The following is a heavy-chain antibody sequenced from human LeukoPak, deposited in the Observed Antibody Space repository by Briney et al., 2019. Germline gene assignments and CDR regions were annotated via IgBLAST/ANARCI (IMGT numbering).Heavy chain of an antibody. CDR3: ARDVGATTLGVYYYYGMDV. CDR2: VSSSSSYI. D-gene: IGHD1-26*01. V-gene: IGHV3-21*01. Sequence: GGSLRLSCAASGFTVSSYSMNWVRQAPGKGLEWVSSVSSSSSYIYYADSVKGRFTISRDNAKNSLYLQMNSLRAEDTAVYYCARDVGATTLGVYYYYGMDVWGQGTTVTVSS. CDR1: GFTVSSYS. J-gene: IGHJ6*02.